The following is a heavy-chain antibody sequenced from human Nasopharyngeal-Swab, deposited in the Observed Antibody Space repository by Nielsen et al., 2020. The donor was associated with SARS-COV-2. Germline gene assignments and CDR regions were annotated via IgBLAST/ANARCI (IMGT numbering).Heavy chain of an antibody. CDR1: GFIVSTYA. Sequence: GGSLRLAWAASGFIVSTYAMHWVRQAPGKGLEWVALISYDGSSNYYAHSVKGRFTISRDNSKNTLYLQMNSLRGEDTAVYYCARPARRGLNWFDPWGQGTLVTVSS. CDR3: ARPARRGLNWFDP. CDR2: ISYDGSSN. J-gene: IGHJ5*02. D-gene: IGHD3-22*01. V-gene: IGHV3-30-3*01.